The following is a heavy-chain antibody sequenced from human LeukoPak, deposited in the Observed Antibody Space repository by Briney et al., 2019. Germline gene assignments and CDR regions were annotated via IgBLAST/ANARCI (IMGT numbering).Heavy chain of an antibody. V-gene: IGHV4-59*01. Sequence: PSETLSLTCTGSGGSISSYYWSWIRQPPGKGLEWIGYIYYSGSTNYNPSLKSRVTISVDTSKNQFSLKLSSVTAADTAVYYCARLRITIFGVVNAFDIWGQGTMVTVSS. CDR2: IYYSGST. D-gene: IGHD3-3*01. CDR1: GGSISSYY. CDR3: ARLRITIFGVVNAFDI. J-gene: IGHJ3*02.